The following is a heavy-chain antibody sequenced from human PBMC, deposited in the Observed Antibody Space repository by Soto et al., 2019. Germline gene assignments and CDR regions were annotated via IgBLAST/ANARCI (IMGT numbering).Heavy chain of an antibody. J-gene: IGHJ5*01. CDR3: ARGVLP. CDR1: GGSISSGGYY. V-gene: IGHV4-31*03. Sequence: QVQLQESGPGLVQPSQTLSLTCTVSGGSISSGGYYWSWIRQHPGTGLEWIGHISYSGSTYYNTSLKTRVTISVDTYRNKFSLIVNSGTAEDTAVYSCARGVLPWGQGTLVTVSS. CDR2: ISYSGST.